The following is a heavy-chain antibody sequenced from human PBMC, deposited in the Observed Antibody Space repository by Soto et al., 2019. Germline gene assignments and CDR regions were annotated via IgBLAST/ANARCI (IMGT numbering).Heavy chain of an antibody. Sequence: QVQLVESGGGVVQPGRSLRLSCAASGFTFSSYAMHWVRQAPGKGLEWVAVISYDGSNKYYADSVKGRFTISRDNSKNTLYLQMNSLRAEDTAVYYCARGQYCSGGSCYLPWFDRWGQGTLVTVSS. CDR3: ARGQYCSGGSCYLPWFDR. CDR2: ISYDGSNK. CDR1: GFTFSSYA. D-gene: IGHD2-15*01. V-gene: IGHV3-30-3*01. J-gene: IGHJ5*02.